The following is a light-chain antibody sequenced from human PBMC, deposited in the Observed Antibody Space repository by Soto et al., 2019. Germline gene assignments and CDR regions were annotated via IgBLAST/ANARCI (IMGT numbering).Light chain of an antibody. CDR1: SSDVGGYNY. Sequence: QSALTQPPSASGSLGQSVTISCTGTSSDVGGYNYVSWYQQHPGNAPKRKIYEVSKRSSGVPDRVSGSKSGNTPSLTVSGLQAADEADYHCSSYAGSNNPVVFGGGTKLTVL. CDR3: SSYAGSNNPVV. V-gene: IGLV2-8*01. J-gene: IGLJ2*01. CDR2: EVS.